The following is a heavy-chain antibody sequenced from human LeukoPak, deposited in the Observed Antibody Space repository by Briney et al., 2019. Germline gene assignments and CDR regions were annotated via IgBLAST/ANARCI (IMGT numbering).Heavy chain of an antibody. D-gene: IGHD2-15*01. CDR1: GGSVSSSSNK. V-gene: IGHV4-61*01. J-gene: IGHJ5*02. Sequence: SSETLSLTCTVSGGSVSSSSNKRSWIRQPPGKGLEWIGDISYSGSASYNPSLRSRVTISVDTSTNQFSLTLGSVTAADTAVYYCATEAECSGGSCYSYGWFDPWGQGTQVIVSS. CDR3: ATEAECSGGSCYSYGWFDP. CDR2: ISYSGSA.